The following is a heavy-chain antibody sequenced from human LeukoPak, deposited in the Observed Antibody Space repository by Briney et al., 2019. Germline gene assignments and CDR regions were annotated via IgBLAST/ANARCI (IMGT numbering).Heavy chain of an antibody. J-gene: IGHJ4*02. V-gene: IGHV3-33*03. CDR2: IWYDGSSK. CDR1: GFTFSRHG. CDR3: ARQGDGYNQNFDY. Sequence: GTSLRLSCAASGFTFSRHGMHWVRQAPGKGLEWVAVIWYDGSSKYYADSVKGRFAISRDNSKNTLSLQMNSLRVEDTAVYYCARQGDGYNQNFDYWGQGTLVTVSS. D-gene: IGHD5-24*01.